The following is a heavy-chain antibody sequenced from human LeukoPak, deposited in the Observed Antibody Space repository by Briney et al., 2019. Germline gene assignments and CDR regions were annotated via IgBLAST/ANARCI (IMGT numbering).Heavy chain of an antibody. J-gene: IGHJ6*03. V-gene: IGHV5-51*01. CDR1: GYSFTSYW. Sequence: GESLKISCKGSGYSFTSYWIGWVRQMPGKGLEWMGIIYPGDSDTRYSPSFQGQVTISADKSISTAYLQWSSLKASDTAMYYCARHAGSRFYYYYMDVWGKGTTVTVSS. CDR3: ARHAGSRFYYYYMDV. D-gene: IGHD3-3*01. CDR2: IYPGDSDT.